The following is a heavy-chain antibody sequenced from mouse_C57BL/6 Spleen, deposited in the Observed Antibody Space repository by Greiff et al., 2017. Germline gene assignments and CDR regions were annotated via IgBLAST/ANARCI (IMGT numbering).Heavy chain of an antibody. CDR3: AIHDGSSYDY. V-gene: IGHV1-61*01. J-gene: IGHJ2*01. CDR1: GYTFTSYW. Sequence: QVQLQQPGAELVRPGSSVKLSCKASGYTFTSYWMEWVKQRPGQGLEWIGNIYPSDSETHYNQKFKDKATLTVDKSSSTAYLQLSSLTSEDSAVYYCAIHDGSSYDYWGQGTTLTVSS. CDR2: IYPSDSET. D-gene: IGHD1-1*01.